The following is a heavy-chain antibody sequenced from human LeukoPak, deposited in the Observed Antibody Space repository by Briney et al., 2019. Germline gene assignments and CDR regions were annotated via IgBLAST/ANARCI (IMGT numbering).Heavy chain of an antibody. CDR3: ARDEPPRVTPYAFDI. D-gene: IGHD1-14*01. Sequence: GGSLRLSCAASGFTFSSYSMNWVRQAPGKGLEWVSSISSSSYIYYADSVKGRFTISRDNAKNSLYLQMNSLRAEDTAVYYCARDEPPRVTPYAFDIWGQGTMVTVSS. V-gene: IGHV3-21*01. J-gene: IGHJ3*02. CDR2: ISSSSYI. CDR1: GFTFSSYS.